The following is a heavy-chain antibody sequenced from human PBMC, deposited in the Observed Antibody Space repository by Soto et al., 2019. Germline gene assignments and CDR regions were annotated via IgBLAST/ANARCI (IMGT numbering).Heavy chain of an antibody. D-gene: IGHD3-3*01. V-gene: IGHV1-18*01. CDR1: GYTFTSYG. CDR3: ATGRGGMEWLLHDY. CDR2: ISAYNGNT. Sequence: ASVKVSCKASGYTFTSYGISWVRQAPGQGLEWMGWISAYNGNTNYAQKLQGRVTMTTDTSTSTAYMELRSLRSDDTAVYYCATGRGGMEWLLHDYWGQGTLVTVSS. J-gene: IGHJ4*02.